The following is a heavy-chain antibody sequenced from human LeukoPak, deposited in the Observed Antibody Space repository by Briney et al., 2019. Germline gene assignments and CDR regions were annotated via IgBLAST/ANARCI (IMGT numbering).Heavy chain of an antibody. CDR3: ARRATVSHGWDP. CDR2: IYPGDSDT. J-gene: IGHJ5*02. V-gene: IGHV5-51*01. CDR1: GNSFIGSW. D-gene: IGHD2-15*01. Sequence: GESLKISCKGSGNSFIGSWIGWVRQMPGKGLEWMGMIYPGDSDTRYSPSLQGQVTISADKSISTAYLQWISLKASDTAIYYCARRATVSHGWDPWGQGTLVTVSS.